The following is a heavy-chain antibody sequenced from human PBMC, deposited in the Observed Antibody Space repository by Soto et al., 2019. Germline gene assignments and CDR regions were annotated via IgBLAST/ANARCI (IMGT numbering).Heavy chain of an antibody. Sequence: QLQLQESGSGLVKPSQTLSLTCAVSGASVSSGDYSWSWIRQPPGKGLEWIGYIYHSGTTYYNPSVKRRVTISIDRSNNQFTLKLTSVTAADTAVYYCARDYGSGSYRFDFWGQGTLVTVSS. D-gene: IGHD3-10*01. CDR1: GASVSSGDYS. J-gene: IGHJ4*02. V-gene: IGHV4-30-2*01. CDR2: IYHSGTT. CDR3: ARDYGSGSYRFDF.